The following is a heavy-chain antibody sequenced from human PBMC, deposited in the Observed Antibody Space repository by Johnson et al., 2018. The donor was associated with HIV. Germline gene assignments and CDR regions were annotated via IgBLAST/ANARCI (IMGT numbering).Heavy chain of an antibody. D-gene: IGHD7-27*01. Sequence: QVQLVESGGGVVQPGRSLRLSCAASGFTFSSYAMHWVRQAPGKGLEWVAVISYDGSNKDYADSVKGRFTISRDNSKNTLYLQMNSLRAEDTAVYYCASDWGSRHAFDIWGQGTMVTVSS. CDR2: ISYDGSNK. V-gene: IGHV3-30*04. CDR3: ASDWGSRHAFDI. CDR1: GFTFSSYA. J-gene: IGHJ3*02.